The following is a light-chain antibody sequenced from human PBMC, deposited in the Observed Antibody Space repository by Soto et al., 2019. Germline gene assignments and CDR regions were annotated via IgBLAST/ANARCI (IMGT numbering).Light chain of an antibody. J-gene: IGLJ2*01. V-gene: IGLV1-47*01. CDR3: AAWDDSLSAYVV. CDR2: RNN. Sequence: QSVLTQPPSASGTPGLRVTISCSGSSSNIGSNYVYWYQQFPGTAPKLLIYRNNQRPSGVPDRFSGSKSGTSASLAISGLRSEDEADYYCAAWDDSLSAYVVFGGGTKLTVL. CDR1: SSNIGSNY.